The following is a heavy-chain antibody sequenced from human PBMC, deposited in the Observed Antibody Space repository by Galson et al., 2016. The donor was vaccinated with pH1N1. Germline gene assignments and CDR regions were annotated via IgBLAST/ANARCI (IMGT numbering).Heavy chain of an antibody. D-gene: IGHD4-17*01. CDR2: IYWNDDK. Sequence: PALVKPTQTLTLTCTFSGFSLSTSGVGVGWIRQPPGKALEWLALIYWNDDKRYSPSLKSRLTITKDTSKNQVVLTMTNMDPVDTATYYCANSLYGDYVGWFDPWGQGTLVTVSS. V-gene: IGHV2-5*01. CDR3: ANSLYGDYVGWFDP. J-gene: IGHJ5*02. CDR1: GFSLSTSGVG.